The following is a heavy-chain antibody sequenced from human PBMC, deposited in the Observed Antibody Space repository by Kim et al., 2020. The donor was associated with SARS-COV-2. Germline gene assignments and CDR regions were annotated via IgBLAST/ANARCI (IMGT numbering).Heavy chain of an antibody. Sequence: GGSLRLSCAASGFTFSSYAMSWVRQAPGKGLEWVSAISGSGGSTYYADSVKGRFTISRDNSKNTLYLQMNSLRAEDTAVYYCAKESVVVVPAALSWFDPWGQGTLVTVSS. CDR3: AKESVVVVPAALSWFDP. J-gene: IGHJ5*02. D-gene: IGHD2-2*01. CDR1: GFTFSSYA. V-gene: IGHV3-23*01. CDR2: ISGSGGST.